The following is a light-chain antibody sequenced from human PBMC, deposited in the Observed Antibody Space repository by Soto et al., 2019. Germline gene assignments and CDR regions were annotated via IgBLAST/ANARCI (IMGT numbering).Light chain of an antibody. V-gene: IGKV3-20*01. CDR3: QQYGSSPPAYT. Sequence: EIVLTQSPGTLSLSPGERATLSCRASQSVSSSYLAWYQQKPGQAPRRLIYGASSRATGIPDRFSGSGSGTDFTLTISRLEPEDSAVYYCQQYGSSPPAYTFGQGTKLEIK. CDR1: QSVSSSY. CDR2: GAS. J-gene: IGKJ2*01.